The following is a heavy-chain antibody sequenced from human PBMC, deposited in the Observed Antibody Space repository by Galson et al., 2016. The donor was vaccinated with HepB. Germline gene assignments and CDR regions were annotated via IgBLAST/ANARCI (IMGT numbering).Heavy chain of an antibody. CDR2: ISVNNGNT. CDR1: GYMFASFG. Sequence: SVKVSCKASGYMFASFGANWVRQAPGQGLEWMGWISVNNGNTNYAQKFQGRVNMTTDTSTSTAYMELRSLTSDDTAVYYCARTTYIFNWGGFDYWGQGTLVTVSA. CDR3: ARTTYIFNWGGFDY. V-gene: IGHV1-18*01. D-gene: IGHD3-16*01. J-gene: IGHJ4*02.